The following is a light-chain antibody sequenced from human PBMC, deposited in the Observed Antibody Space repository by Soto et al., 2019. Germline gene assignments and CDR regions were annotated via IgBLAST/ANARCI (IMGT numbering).Light chain of an antibody. V-gene: IGKV1-5*03. CDR1: QSISTW. Sequence: DIQMTQSPATLSASVGDTVNITCRASQSISTWLAWYQQKPGKAPTLLIYKASTLHSGVPSRFSGSGSGADFTLTISSLQPDDFGIFYCQQYTSYYSFGQGTKLEIK. J-gene: IGKJ2*03. CDR3: QQYTSYYS. CDR2: KAS.